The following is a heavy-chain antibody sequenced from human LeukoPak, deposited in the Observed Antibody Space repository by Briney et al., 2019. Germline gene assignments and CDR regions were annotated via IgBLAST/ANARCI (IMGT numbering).Heavy chain of an antibody. CDR1: GFTFSSYA. J-gene: IGHJ4*02. CDR3: AKAGVWFGEFPLYYFDY. V-gene: IGHV3-23*01. CDR2: ISGSGGST. D-gene: IGHD3-10*01. Sequence: GGSLRLSCAASGFTFSSYAMSWVRQAPGKGPEWVSAISGSGGSTYYADSVKGRFTISRDNSKNTLYLQMNSLRAEDTAVYYCAKAGVWFGEFPLYYFDYWGQGTLVTVSS.